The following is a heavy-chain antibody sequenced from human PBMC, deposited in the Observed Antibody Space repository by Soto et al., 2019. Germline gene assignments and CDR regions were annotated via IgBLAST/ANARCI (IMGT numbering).Heavy chain of an antibody. V-gene: IGHV2-70*04. Sequence: SGPTLVNPTQTLTLTCTFSGFSLSTHGMRVTWIRQPPGKALEWLARIDWDDDKFYSTSLRTRLTVSKDTSKNQVVLTMTHMDPVDTATYYCARMQLSPTGGLLYWGPGAQVTV. CDR3: ARMQLSPTGGLLY. D-gene: IGHD1-1*01. CDR1: GFSLSTHGMR. CDR2: IDWDDDK. J-gene: IGHJ4*02.